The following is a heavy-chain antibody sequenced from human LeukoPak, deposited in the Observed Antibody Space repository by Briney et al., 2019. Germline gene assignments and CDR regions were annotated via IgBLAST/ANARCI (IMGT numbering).Heavy chain of an antibody. CDR3: ARESEIRVMDAFDI. Sequence: RSGGSLRLSCAASGFTFSSYSMNWVRQAPGKGLEWVSYISSSSSTIYYADSVKGRFTISRDNAKNSLYLQMNSLRAEDTAVYYCARESEIRVMDAFDIWGQGTMVTVSS. J-gene: IGHJ3*02. D-gene: IGHD2-8*01. V-gene: IGHV3-48*04. CDR2: ISSSSSTI. CDR1: GFTFSSYS.